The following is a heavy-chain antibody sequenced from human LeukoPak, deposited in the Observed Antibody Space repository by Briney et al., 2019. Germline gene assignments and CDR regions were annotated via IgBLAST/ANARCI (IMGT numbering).Heavy chain of an antibody. CDR1: GGSMSSYY. Sequence: PSEALSLTCTVSGGSMSSYYWSWIRQPPGKGLEWIGYIFYSGSTNYNPSLKSRVTLSVDTSKNQFSLKLGSVTAADTAVYYCARQPYMLGAYYFDYWGQGTLVTVSS. CDR3: ARQPYMLGAYYFDY. V-gene: IGHV4-59*08. J-gene: IGHJ4*02. CDR2: IFYSGST. D-gene: IGHD1-26*01.